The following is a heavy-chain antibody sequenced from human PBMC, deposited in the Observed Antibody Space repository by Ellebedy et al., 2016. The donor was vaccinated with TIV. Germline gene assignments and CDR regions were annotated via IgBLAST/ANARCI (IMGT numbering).Heavy chain of an antibody. CDR1: GFTFSDYY. CDR3: ARDLYPVYYYGSGSYGMDV. V-gene: IGHV3-11*05. D-gene: IGHD3-10*01. CDR2: ISSSSSYT. J-gene: IGHJ6*02. Sequence: GGSLRLXCAASGFTFSDYYMSWIRQAPGKGLEWVSYISSSSSYTNYADSVKGRFTISRDNAKNSLYLQMNSLRAEDTAVYYCARDLYPVYYYGSGSYGMDVWGQGTTVTVSS.